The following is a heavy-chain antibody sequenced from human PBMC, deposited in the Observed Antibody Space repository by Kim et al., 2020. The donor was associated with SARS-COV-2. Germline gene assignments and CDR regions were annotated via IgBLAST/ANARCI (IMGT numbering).Heavy chain of an antibody. CDR2: ISWNSGSI. V-gene: IGHV3-9*01. J-gene: IGHJ5*02. CDR1: GFTFDDYA. Sequence: GGSLRLSCAASGFTFDDYAMHWVRQAPGKGLEWVSGISWNSGSIGYADSVKGRFTISRDNAKNSLYLQMNSLRAEYTALYYCAKDTGRGYWGYWGLFDP. CDR3: AKDTGRGYWGYWGLFDP. D-gene: IGHD2-8*02.